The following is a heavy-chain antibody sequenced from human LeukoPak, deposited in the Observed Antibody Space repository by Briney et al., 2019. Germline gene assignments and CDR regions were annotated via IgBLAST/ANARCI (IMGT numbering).Heavy chain of an antibody. V-gene: IGHV3-23*01. J-gene: IGHJ4*02. D-gene: IGHD2-8*01. CDR3: AKDRSCTNDICHGDFDY. Sequence: GESLRLSCAASGFTFSSYAVSWVRQAPGKGLEWVSSISGSGGSTYSADSVKGRFAISRDNSKNTLYLQMNSLRAEDTALYYCAKDRSCTNDICHGDFDYWGQGTLVTVSS. CDR2: ISGSGGST. CDR1: GFTFSSYA.